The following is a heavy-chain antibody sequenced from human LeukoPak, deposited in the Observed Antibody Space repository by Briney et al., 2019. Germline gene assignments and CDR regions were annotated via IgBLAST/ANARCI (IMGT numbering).Heavy chain of an antibody. V-gene: IGHV1-69*13. CDR3: ASPTRGGSPGLRFDWNDELYYYYGKDV. CDR2: IIPIFGTA. D-gene: IGHD1-1*01. J-gene: IGHJ6*02. CDR1: GGTFSSYA. Sequence: SVKVSCKASGGTFSSYAISWVRQAPGQGLEWMGGIIPIFGTANYAQKFQGRVTITADESTSTAYMELSSLRSEDTAVYYCASPTRGGSPGLRFDWNDELYYYYGKDVWGQGTTVTVSS.